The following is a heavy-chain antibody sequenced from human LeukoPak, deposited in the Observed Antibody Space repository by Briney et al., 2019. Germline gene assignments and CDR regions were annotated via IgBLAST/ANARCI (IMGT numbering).Heavy chain of an antibody. D-gene: IGHD6-13*01. CDR2: IYYGGNT. J-gene: IGHJ4*02. Sequence: SETLSLTCTVSGGSISSGAYYWGWIRQHPGEGLEWIGYIYYGGNTYYNASLYSRLTISVDTSKNQFSLKLSSETAADTAVYYCARGLIVAAVYFDSWGQGTLVTVSS. CDR1: GGSISSGAYY. V-gene: IGHV4-31*03. CDR3: ARGLIVAAVYFDS.